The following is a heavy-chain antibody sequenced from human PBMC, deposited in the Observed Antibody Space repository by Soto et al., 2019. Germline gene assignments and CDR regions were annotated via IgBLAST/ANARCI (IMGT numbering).Heavy chain of an antibody. V-gene: IGHV4-34*01. CDR3: ARGRDSSSPFSSYYVMDV. Sequence: PSETLSLTCAIYGGSFSGYHWSWIRQPPGKGLEWIGEINHRRSTNYNPSLKSRVTISIDTSKNQFSLNLSSVTAADTAVYYCARGRDSSSPFSSYYVMDVWGQGTTVTVSS. D-gene: IGHD6-6*01. CDR2: INHRRST. J-gene: IGHJ6*02. CDR1: GGSFSGYH.